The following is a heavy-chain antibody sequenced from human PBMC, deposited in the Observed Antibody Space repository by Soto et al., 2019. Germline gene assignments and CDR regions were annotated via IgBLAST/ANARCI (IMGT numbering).Heavy chain of an antibody. V-gene: IGHV3-21*01. CDR1: GFSFTDYN. CDR2: ISPTGTYI. J-gene: IGHJ4*02. D-gene: IGHD5-12*01. Sequence: GGSLRLCWVASGFSFTDYNMNWVRQAPGKGLEWVSSISPTGTYISYVDSVKGRFTISRDNAENSLFLQMNSLRAEDTAVYYCARDLPPSRWLLPRLDYSGLGTLVTGSS. CDR3: ARDLPPSRWLLPRLDY.